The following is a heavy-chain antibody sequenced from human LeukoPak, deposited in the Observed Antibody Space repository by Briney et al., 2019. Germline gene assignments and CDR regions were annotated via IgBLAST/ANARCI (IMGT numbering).Heavy chain of an antibody. Sequence: ASVKVSCQASGYTFTGYYMHWVRQAPGQGLEWMGWIKPDSGTTNHAQKFQGRVTMTRDTSISTVYLELPRLRSDDTAVYYCARRPPCGYSDEIDYWGQGTLVTVSS. CDR1: GYTFTGYY. D-gene: IGHD3-3*01. CDR2: IKPDSGTT. CDR3: ARRPPCGYSDEIDY. J-gene: IGHJ4*02. V-gene: IGHV1-2*02.